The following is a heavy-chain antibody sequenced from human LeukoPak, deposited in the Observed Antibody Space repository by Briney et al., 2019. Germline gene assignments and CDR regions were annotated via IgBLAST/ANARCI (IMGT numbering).Heavy chain of an antibody. Sequence: SVKVSCKASGGTFSSYTISWVRQAPGQGLEWMGRIIPTLGIANYAQKFQGRVTITADKSTSTAYMELSSLRSEDTAVYYCARRGAARPPRDEYMDVWGKGTTVTVSS. CDR1: GGTFSSYT. J-gene: IGHJ6*03. CDR2: IIPTLGIA. V-gene: IGHV1-69*02. D-gene: IGHD6-6*01. CDR3: ARRGAARPPRDEYMDV.